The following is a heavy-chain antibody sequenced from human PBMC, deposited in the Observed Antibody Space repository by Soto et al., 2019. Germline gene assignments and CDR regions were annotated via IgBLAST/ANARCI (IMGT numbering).Heavy chain of an antibody. J-gene: IGHJ4*02. CDR3: ARVASGYSYGYFDDY. V-gene: IGHV4-34*01. CDR2: INHSGST. D-gene: IGHD5-18*01. CDR1: GGSFSGYY. Sequence: SETLSLTCAVYGGSFSGYYWSWIRQPPGKGLEWIGEINHSGSTNYNPSLKSRVTISVDTSKNQFSLKLSSVTAADTAVYYCARVASGYSYGYFDDYWGQGTLVTVSS.